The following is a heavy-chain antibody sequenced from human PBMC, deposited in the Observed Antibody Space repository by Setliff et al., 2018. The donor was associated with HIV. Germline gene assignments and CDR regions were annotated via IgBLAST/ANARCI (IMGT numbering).Heavy chain of an antibody. D-gene: IGHD5-12*01. CDR1: GFSFSEYY. V-gene: IGHV3-11*01. J-gene: IGHJ4*02. Sequence: GGSLRLSCAASGFSFSEYYLNWIRQAPGKGLEWVSYISSRGSTIYYADSVKGRFTISRDNSKNTLYMQMNSLRAEDTAVYYCAKRVATIRHSSYYFDYWGQGTLVTVSS. CDR2: ISSRGSTI. CDR3: AKRVATIRHSSYYFDY.